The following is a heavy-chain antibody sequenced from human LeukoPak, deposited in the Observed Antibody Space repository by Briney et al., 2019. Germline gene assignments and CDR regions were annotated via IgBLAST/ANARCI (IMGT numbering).Heavy chain of an antibody. V-gene: IGHV4-30-4*07. Sequence: PSETLSLTCAVSGGSISSGDYSWSWIRQPPGKGLEWIGYVYYSGNTYYNPSLKSRVTISVDTSKNQFSLRLNSVTAADTAVYYCARSSHYYDTSGFYSWFDPWGQGTLVTVSS. CDR3: ARSSHYYDTSGFYSWFDP. J-gene: IGHJ5*02. CDR1: GGSISSGDYS. D-gene: IGHD3-22*01. CDR2: VYYSGNT.